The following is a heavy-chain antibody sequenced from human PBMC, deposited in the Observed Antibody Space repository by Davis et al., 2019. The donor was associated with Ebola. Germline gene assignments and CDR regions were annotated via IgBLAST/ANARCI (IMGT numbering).Heavy chain of an antibody. CDR1: GFTFSNAW. CDR2: IKSKTDGGTT. V-gene: IGHV3-15*01. J-gene: IGHJ6*02. CDR3: ARDLKQPPPSYYYGMDV. Sequence: GESLKISCAASGFTFSNAWMSWVRQAPGKGLEWVGRIKSKTDGGTTEYAASVKGRFTISRDDSKSIAYLQMNSLKTEDTAVYYCARDLKQPPPSYYYGMDVWGQGTTVTVSS. D-gene: IGHD6-13*01.